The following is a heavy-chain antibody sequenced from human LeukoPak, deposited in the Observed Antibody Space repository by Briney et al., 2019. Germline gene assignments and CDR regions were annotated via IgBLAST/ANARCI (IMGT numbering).Heavy chain of an antibody. Sequence: ASVKVSCKASGYTFTSYGISWVRQAPGQGLEWMGWISAYNGNTNYAQKLQGRVTMTTDTSTSTANMELRSLRSDDTAVYYCAREGYSYGKFDYWGQGTLVTVSS. D-gene: IGHD5-18*01. CDR2: ISAYNGNT. CDR1: GYTFTSYG. CDR3: AREGYSYGKFDY. V-gene: IGHV1-18*01. J-gene: IGHJ4*02.